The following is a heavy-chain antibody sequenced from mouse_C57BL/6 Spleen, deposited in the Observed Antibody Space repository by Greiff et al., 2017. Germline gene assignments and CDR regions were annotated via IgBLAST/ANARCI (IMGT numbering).Heavy chain of an antibody. D-gene: IGHD1-2*01. CDR1: GYSITSGYY. Sequence: EVHLVESGPGLVKPSQSLSLTCSVTGYSITSGYYWNWIRQFPGNKLEWMGYISDDGSNNYNPSLKNRISITRDTSKNQLFLKLNSVTTEDTATYYCAREGTYGGYFDVWGTGTPVTVSS. J-gene: IGHJ1*03. CDR3: AREGTYGGYFDV. CDR2: ISDDGSN. V-gene: IGHV3-6*01.